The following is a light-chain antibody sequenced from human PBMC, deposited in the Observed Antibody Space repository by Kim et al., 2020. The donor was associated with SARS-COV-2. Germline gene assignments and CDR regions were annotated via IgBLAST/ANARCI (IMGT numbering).Light chain of an antibody. CDR3: QQYFTIPRT. CDR1: QSVLYNSNNKNY. J-gene: IGKJ1*01. V-gene: IGKV4-1*01. Sequence: DIVMTQSPDSLAVSLGERATINCKSSQSVLYNSNNKNYLAWYQQKPGQPPKLLLYWASTRESGVPDRFSGSGSGTDFTLTISSLQAEDVAVYFCQQYFTIPRTFGQGTKVDIK. CDR2: WAS.